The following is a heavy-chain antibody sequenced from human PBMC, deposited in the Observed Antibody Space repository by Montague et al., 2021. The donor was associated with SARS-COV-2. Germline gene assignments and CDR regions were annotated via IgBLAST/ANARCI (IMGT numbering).Heavy chain of an antibody. Sequence: SETLSLTCAVSGDSISSSHWWTWVRQSPGKGLEWIGEIFHSENTNYNPSLKSRVIISLDMSKNQFSLTLTFVTAADTAVYYCARDRGAKTYDLLTGYYINYYYGVDVWGPGTPVTVSS. D-gene: IGHD3-9*01. CDR3: ARDRGAKTYDLLTGYYINYYYGVDV. CDR2: IFHSENT. J-gene: IGHJ6*02. V-gene: IGHV4-4*02. CDR1: GDSISSSHW.